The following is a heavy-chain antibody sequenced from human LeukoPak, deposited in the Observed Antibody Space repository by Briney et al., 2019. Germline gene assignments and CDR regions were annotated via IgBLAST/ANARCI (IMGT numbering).Heavy chain of an antibody. CDR3: AGLEYSSSSLDY. Sequence: NPSETLSRTCTVSGGSISSYYWSWIRQPPGKGLEWIGYIYTSGSTNYNPSLKSRVTISVDTSKNQFSLKLSSVTAADTAVYYCAGLEYSSSSLDYWGQGTLVTVSS. CDR1: GGSISSYY. V-gene: IGHV4-4*09. J-gene: IGHJ4*02. D-gene: IGHD6-6*01. CDR2: IYTSGST.